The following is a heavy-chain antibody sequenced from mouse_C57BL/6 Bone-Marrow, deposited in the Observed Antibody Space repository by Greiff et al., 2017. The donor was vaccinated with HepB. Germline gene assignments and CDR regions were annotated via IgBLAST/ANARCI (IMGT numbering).Heavy chain of an antibody. D-gene: IGHD2-4*01. V-gene: IGHV1-69*01. CDR2: IDPSDSYT. CDR3: ATIYYDYDGYYFDY. J-gene: IGHJ2*01. CDR1: GYTFTSYW. Sequence: QVQLQQSGAELVMPGASVKLSCKASGYTFTSYWMHWVKQRPGQGLEWIGEIDPSDSYTNYNQKFKGKSTLTVDKSSSTAYMQLSSLTSEDSAVYYCATIYYDYDGYYFDYWGQGTTLTVSS.